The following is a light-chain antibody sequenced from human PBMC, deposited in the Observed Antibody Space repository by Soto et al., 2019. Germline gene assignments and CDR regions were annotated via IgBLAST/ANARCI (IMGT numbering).Light chain of an antibody. Sequence: QSVLTQPPSASGTPGQRVTISCSGSNSNVETNYVYWYQQVAGTAPKLLIYSNDQRPSGVPVRFSASKSGTSASLDISGLRSEDEADYYCSANDDSLGGPVFGGGTKLTVL. V-gene: IGLV1-47*02. CDR1: NSNVETNY. J-gene: IGLJ2*01. CDR3: SANDDSLGGPV. CDR2: SND.